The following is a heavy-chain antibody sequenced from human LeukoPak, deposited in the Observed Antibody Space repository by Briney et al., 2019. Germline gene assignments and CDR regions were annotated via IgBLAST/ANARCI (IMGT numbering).Heavy chain of an antibody. J-gene: IGHJ4*02. CDR1: GFTFSDYY. D-gene: IGHD5-18*01. CDR2: VSDSFNK. V-gene: IGHV3-69-1*01. Sequence: GGSLRLSCAASGFTFSDYYMSWIRQAPGKGLEWVSTVSDSFNKHYSDSVKGRFTISRDNAGNSLYLQMNSLRDEDTAVYYCARDGLHTAHFDYWGQGTLVTVSS. CDR3: ARDGLHTAHFDY.